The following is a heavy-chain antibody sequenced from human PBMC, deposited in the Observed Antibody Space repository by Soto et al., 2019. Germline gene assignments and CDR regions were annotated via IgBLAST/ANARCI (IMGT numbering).Heavy chain of an antibody. D-gene: IGHD3-10*01. V-gene: IGHV4-61*01. CDR3: ARGVGSGYYYYHMDL. Sequence: SATRSLTCTVSGDSATSVIDYSIWIRQPPGKGLEWIGYIYYSGSADYNPSLGSRVTISIDTSKNQFSLKLTSVTAADTAVYYCARGVGSGYYYYHMDLWGQGTTVTVSS. J-gene: IGHJ6*02. CDR2: IYYSGSA. CDR1: GDSATSVIDY.